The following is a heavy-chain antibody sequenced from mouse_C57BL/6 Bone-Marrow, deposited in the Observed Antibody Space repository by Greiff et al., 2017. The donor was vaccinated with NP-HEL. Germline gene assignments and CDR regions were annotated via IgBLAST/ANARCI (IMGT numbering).Heavy chain of an antibody. J-gene: IGHJ1*03. V-gene: IGHV1-82*01. D-gene: IGHD2-5*01. CDR2: IYPGDGDT. CDR1: GYAFSSSW. CDR3: ARDPLYSTTCPHWYFDV. Sequence: VQLQQPGPEPVKPGASVKISCQASGYAFSSSWMNWVKQRPGKGLEWIGRIYPGDGDTTYNEKLKGKATLTADKSSSTAYMHLSSLASEDSAVSFYARDPLYSTTCPHWYFDVWGTGTTVTFSS.